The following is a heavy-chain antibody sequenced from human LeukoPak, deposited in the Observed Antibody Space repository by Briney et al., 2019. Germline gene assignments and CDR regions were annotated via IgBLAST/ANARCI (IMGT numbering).Heavy chain of an antibody. CDR1: GASISSFH. J-gene: IGHJ4*02. Sequence: PSETLSLTCTVSGASISSFHWSWIRQSPGKGLGWIGNIYYSGTTNYNPSLKSRVSLSVDTSEKQFSLQLNSVTAADTAIYHCARAVRSGFDFFDHWGQGILVTVSS. V-gene: IGHV4-59*01. CDR3: ARAVRSGFDFFDH. CDR2: IYYSGTT. D-gene: IGHD6-19*01.